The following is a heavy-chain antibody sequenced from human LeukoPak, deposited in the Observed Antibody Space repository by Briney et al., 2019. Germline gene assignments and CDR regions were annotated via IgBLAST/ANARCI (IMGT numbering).Heavy chain of an antibody. D-gene: IGHD3-10*01. Sequence: PGRSLRLSCAASGFTFSSYGMHWVRQAPGKGLEWVSTIGDTTYYADSVKGRFTISRDNSKNTLYLQMNSLRAEDTAVYYCAKSYYYGSGSNYMSFDCWGQGALVTVSS. V-gene: IGHV3-23*01. CDR2: IGDTT. CDR3: AKSYYYGSGSNYMSFDC. J-gene: IGHJ4*02. CDR1: GFTFSSYG.